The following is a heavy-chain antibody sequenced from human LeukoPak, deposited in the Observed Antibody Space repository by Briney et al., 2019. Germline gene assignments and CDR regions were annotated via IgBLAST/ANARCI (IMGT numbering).Heavy chain of an antibody. J-gene: IGHJ5*02. CDR3: ARDNSVGDYAWWFDP. CDR2: ITPSGGST. Sequence: ASVKVSCKASGYTFTNYYMHWVRQAPGQGLEWLGSITPSGGSTWYAQKFQGRVTMTRDMSTSTDYMELSSLRSEDTAVYYCARDNSVGDYAWWFDPWGQGTLVTVSS. V-gene: IGHV1-46*01. CDR1: GYTFTNYY. D-gene: IGHD1-26*01.